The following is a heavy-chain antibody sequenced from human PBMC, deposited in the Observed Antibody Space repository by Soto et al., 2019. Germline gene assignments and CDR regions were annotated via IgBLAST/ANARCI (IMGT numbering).Heavy chain of an antibody. CDR1: GGSVNNANYF. CDR2: IYYSGST. V-gene: IGHV4-31*03. Sequence: QVRLEESGPGLVKPSETLSLICSVSGGSVNNANYFWNWIRHHPENGLEWIGYIYYSGSTRYNPSFQTRATLSIDTSKKQFPLRLNSVTVADTAVYFCARDADYGGSRGGMDVWGRGTTVTVSS. J-gene: IGHJ6*02. D-gene: IGHD4-17*01. CDR3: ARDADYGGSRGGMDV.